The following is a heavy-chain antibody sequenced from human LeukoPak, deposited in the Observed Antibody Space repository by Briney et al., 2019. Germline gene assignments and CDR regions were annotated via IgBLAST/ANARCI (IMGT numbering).Heavy chain of an antibody. CDR1: GGSFSGYY. CDR3: ARGRKNYYGSGSSDH. V-gene: IGHV4-34*01. CDR2: IIHSGST. Sequence: SETLSLTCAVYGGSFSGYYWSWIRIRQPPGKELEWMGEIIHSGSTNYNPSLKSRLTISVDTSKSQFSLNMSCVTAADTAVYYCARGRKNYYGSGSSDHWGQGTLVTVSS. D-gene: IGHD3-10*01. J-gene: IGHJ4*02.